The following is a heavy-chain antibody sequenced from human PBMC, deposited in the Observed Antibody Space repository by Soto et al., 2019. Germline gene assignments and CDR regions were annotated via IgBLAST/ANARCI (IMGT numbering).Heavy chain of an antibody. Sequence: GGSLRLPCAASGFAFSGSAVHWVRQASGKGLERVGRIRSKANSYATAYAASVKGRFTISRDDPKNTAYLQMHSLKTEDTAVYYCTSNTVDSGYDAWFDPWGQGTLVTVSS. J-gene: IGHJ5*02. D-gene: IGHD2-2*01. CDR1: GFAFSGSA. CDR2: IRSKANSYAT. CDR3: TSNTVDSGYDAWFDP. V-gene: IGHV3-73*01.